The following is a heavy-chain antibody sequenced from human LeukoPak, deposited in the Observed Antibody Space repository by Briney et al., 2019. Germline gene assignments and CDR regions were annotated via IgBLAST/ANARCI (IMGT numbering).Heavy chain of an antibody. D-gene: IGHD2-2*01. V-gene: IGHV3-23*01. CDR2: ISATYGTT. J-gene: IGHJ5*02. CDR1: GFTFASDA. Sequence: GGSLRLSCAASGFTFASDAMTWVRQAPGKGLEWVSSISATYGTTYYADSLSGRFTISRDNSKNTLFLQMNTLRAEDTALYYCVACSGASCYGDRFDPWGQGTLVTVSS. CDR3: VACSGASCYGDRFDP.